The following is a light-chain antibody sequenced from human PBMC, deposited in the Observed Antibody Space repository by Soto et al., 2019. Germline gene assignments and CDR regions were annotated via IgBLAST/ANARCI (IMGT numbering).Light chain of an antibody. J-gene: IGKJ1*01. CDR3: QQYDNLPWT. CDR1: QDISNY. Sequence: DIQMTQSPSSLSASVGDRFTITCQASQDISNYLNWYQQKPGKAPKLLIYDASNLETGVPSRFSGSGSGTDFTFTISSLQPEDIATYYCQQYDNLPWTFGQGTTVDIK. CDR2: DAS. V-gene: IGKV1-33*01.